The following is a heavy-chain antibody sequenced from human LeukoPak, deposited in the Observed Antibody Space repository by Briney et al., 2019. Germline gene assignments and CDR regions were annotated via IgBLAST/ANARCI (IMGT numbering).Heavy chain of an antibody. V-gene: IGHV3-7*03. Sequence: GGSLRLSCTTSGFNFRAYWMGWVRQAPGKGLEWVANIHQHGSKENYVDSVKGRFTISRDNAKSSLYLQMNSLRAEDTAVYYCARDGDYCSGGSCYDYWGQGTLVTVSS. CDR2: IHQHGSKE. D-gene: IGHD2-15*01. CDR1: GFNFRAYW. J-gene: IGHJ4*02. CDR3: ARDGDYCSGGSCYDY.